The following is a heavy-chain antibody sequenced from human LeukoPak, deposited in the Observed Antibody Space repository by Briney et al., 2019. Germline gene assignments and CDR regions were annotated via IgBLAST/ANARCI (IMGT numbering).Heavy chain of an antibody. Sequence: GESLKISCKASGYSFTSYSIAWVRQMTGKGLEWMGIIYPGDSDARYSPSFQGQVTISVDKSISTAYLQWSRLKASDTAMYYCARLIAVAGTTGGFDMWGQGTLVTVAS. CDR2: IYPGDSDA. D-gene: IGHD6-19*01. V-gene: IGHV5-51*01. CDR1: GYSFTSYS. CDR3: ARLIAVAGTTGGFDM. J-gene: IGHJ3*02.